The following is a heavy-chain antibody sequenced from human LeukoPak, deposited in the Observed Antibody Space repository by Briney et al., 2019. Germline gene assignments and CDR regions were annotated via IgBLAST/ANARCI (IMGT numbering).Heavy chain of an antibody. CDR1: GFTFSSYA. CDR3: ARDEEWERSFDY. J-gene: IGHJ4*02. CDR2: ISSNGGST. D-gene: IGHD1-26*01. Sequence: GGSLRLSCAASGFTFSSYAMHWVRQAPGKGLEYVSAISSNGGSTYYANSVKGRFTISRDNSKNTLYLQMGSLRAEDMAVYYCARDEEWERSFDYWGQGTLVTVSS. V-gene: IGHV3-64*01.